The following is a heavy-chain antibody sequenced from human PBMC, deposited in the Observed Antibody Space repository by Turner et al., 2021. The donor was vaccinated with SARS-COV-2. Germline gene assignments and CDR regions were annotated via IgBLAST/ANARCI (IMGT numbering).Heavy chain of an antibody. CDR3: ATVFAVAGLSYGMDV. Sequence: QVQLVQPGAEVKKPGASVKVSCKVSGYTLIELSMHWVRQAPGKGLEWMGGFDPEDVATIYAQKFQGRVTMTEDTSTDTAYMELSSLRSEDTAVYYCATVFAVAGLSYGMDVWGQGTTVTVSS. CDR2: FDPEDVAT. CDR1: GYTLIELS. D-gene: IGHD6-19*01. V-gene: IGHV1-24*01. J-gene: IGHJ6*02.